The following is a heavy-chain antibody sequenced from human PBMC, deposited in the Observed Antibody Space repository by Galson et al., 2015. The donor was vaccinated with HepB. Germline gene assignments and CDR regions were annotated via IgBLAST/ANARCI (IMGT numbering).Heavy chain of an antibody. Sequence: SLRLSCAVSGFTVSSNYMSWARQAPGKGLEWVSIIYSGGRTYYADSVKGRFTISRDTSRNTFYIQMNNLRAEDTAVYYCACSGNYYGVDYWGQGTLVTVSS. D-gene: IGHD3-22*01. J-gene: IGHJ4*02. V-gene: IGHV3-53*01. CDR3: ACSGNYYGVDY. CDR1: GFTVSSNY. CDR2: IYSGGRT.